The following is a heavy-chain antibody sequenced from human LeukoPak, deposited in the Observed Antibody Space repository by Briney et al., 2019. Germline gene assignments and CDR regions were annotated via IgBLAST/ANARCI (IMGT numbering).Heavy chain of an antibody. CDR3: ARALESYFDY. CDR1: GFTFSGDW. CDR2: INRDGSVT. Sequence: GGSLRLSCAASGFTFSGDWMHWVRQAPGKGLVWVSRINRDGSVTNYADSVKGRFTISRDNAKNTLYLQMNSLRAEDTAVYYCARALESYFDYWGQGTLVTVSS. V-gene: IGHV3-74*01. J-gene: IGHJ4*02.